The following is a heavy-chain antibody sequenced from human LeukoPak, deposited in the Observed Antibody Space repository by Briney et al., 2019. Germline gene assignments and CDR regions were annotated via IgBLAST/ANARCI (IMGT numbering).Heavy chain of an antibody. CDR2: IIPILGIA. CDR3: ARELTLHYGMHV. CDR1: GGTFSSYA. V-gene: IGHV1-69*04. D-gene: IGHD3-9*01. Sequence: SVKVSCKTSGGTFSSYAISWVRQAPGQGLEWMGRIIPILGIANYAQKFQGRVTITADKSTSTAYMELSSLRSEDTAVYYCARELTLHYGMHVWGQGTTVTVSS. J-gene: IGHJ6*02.